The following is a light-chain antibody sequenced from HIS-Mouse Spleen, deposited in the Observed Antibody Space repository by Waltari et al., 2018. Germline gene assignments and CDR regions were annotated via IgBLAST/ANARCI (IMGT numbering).Light chain of an antibody. V-gene: IGLV3-10*01. J-gene: IGLJ2*01. CDR3: YSTDSSGNHRV. Sequence: SYELTQPPSVPVSPGQTARITCSGDALPKKYAYWYQQKSGQAPVLVIYEDSKRPPGIRERFSGSSSGTMATLTIGGAQVEDEADYYCYSTDSSGNHRVFGGGTKLTVL. CDR2: EDS. CDR1: ALPKKY.